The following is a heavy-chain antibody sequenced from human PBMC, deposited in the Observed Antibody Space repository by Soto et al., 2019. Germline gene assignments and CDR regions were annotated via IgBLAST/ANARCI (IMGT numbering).Heavy chain of an antibody. J-gene: IGHJ3*02. CDR2: ISAYNGST. Sequence: ALVKVACKASGYTFTSYGISWVRQAPGQGLEWMGWISAYNGSTNYAQKLQGRVTMTTDTSTSTAYMELRSLRSDDTAVYYCATKSTCSSTSCPDDAFDIWGQGTMVTVSS. D-gene: IGHD2-2*01. CDR3: ATKSTCSSTSCPDDAFDI. CDR1: GYTFTSYG. V-gene: IGHV1-18*01.